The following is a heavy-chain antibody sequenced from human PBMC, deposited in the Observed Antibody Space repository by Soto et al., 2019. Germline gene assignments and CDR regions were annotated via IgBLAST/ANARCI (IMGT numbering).Heavy chain of an antibody. CDR2: IIPIFGTA. D-gene: IGHD5-12*01. CDR3: ASPPRGGYDPQFDY. V-gene: IGHV1-69*13. J-gene: IGHJ4*02. Sequence: ASVKVSCKASGGTFSSYAISWVRQAPGQGLEWMGGIIPIFGTANYAQKFQGRVTITADESTSTAYTELSSLRSEDTAVYYCASPPRGGYDPQFDYWGQGTLVTVSS. CDR1: GGTFSSYA.